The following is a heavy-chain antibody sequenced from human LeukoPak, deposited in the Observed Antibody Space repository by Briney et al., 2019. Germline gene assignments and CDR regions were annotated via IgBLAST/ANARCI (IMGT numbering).Heavy chain of an antibody. J-gene: IGHJ4*02. CDR2: ISGSGGST. CDR3: AKWDCSSTSCYRGDEDY. V-gene: IGHV3-23*01. CDR1: GFTFSSYA. D-gene: IGHD2-2*02. Sequence: GGSLRLSCAASGFTFSSYAMSWVRQAPGKGLEWVSAISGSGGSTYYADSVKGRFTISRDNSKNTLYLQMNSLRAEDTAVYYCAKWDCSSTSCYRGDEDYWGQGTLVTVSS.